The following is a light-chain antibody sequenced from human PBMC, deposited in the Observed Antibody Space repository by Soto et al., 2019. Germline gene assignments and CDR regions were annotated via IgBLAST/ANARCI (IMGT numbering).Light chain of an antibody. CDR2: AAS. Sequence: DIQMTQSPSTLSASVGDRVTITCRASQNIDISLAWFQQRPGQAPKVLIYAASGLASGVPSTFSGSGSGTEFTLTISSLQPDDFATYYCQHYNDYSYTFGPGTNLEIK. CDR3: QHYNDYSYT. V-gene: IGKV1-5*01. J-gene: IGKJ2*01. CDR1: QNIDIS.